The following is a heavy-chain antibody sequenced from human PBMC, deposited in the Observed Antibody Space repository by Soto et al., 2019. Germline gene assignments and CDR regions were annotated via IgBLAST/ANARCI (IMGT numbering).Heavy chain of an antibody. CDR1: GGSISSSSYY. CDR2: IYYSGST. D-gene: IGHD2-15*01. Sequence: QLQLQESGPGLVKPSETLSLTCTVSGGSISSSSYYWGWIRQPPGKGLEWIGSIYYSGSTYYNPSLKSRVAISLDTSKNQFSLKLSSVTAADTAVYYCARQFRGPFGVVVVRFGYYYYMDVWGKGTTVTVSS. J-gene: IGHJ6*03. CDR3: ARQFRGPFGVVVVRFGYYYYMDV. V-gene: IGHV4-39*01.